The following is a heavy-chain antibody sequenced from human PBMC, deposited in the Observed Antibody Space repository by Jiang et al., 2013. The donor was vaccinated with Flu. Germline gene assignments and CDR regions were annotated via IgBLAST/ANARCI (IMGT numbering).Heavy chain of an antibody. CDR1: GYTFTGYY. J-gene: IGHJ6*02. CDR2: INPNSGGT. CDR3: ARVGYDFWSGYYEGGGYGMDV. Sequence: QKPGASVKVSCKASGYTFTGYYMHWVRQAPGQGLEWMGWINPNSGGTNYAQKFQGWVTMTRDTSISTAYMELSRLRSDDTAVYYCARVGYDFWSGYYEGGGYGMDVWGQGTTVTVSS. D-gene: IGHD3-3*01. V-gene: IGHV1-2*04.